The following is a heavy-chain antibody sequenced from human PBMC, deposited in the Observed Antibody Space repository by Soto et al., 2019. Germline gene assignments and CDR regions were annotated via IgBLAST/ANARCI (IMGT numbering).Heavy chain of an antibody. CDR3: ARDTPPTDY. CDR2: ISAYNTNT. J-gene: IGHJ4*02. Sequence: QVQLVQSGAEVKKPGASVKVSCKTSGYTFTSYHISWVRQAPGQGLEWMGWISAYNTNTNYAQKFKGRVTMTTDTVTSTAYMELRSLRADDTAVYYCARDTPPTDYWGQGTLVTVSS. V-gene: IGHV1-18*01. CDR1: GYTFTSYH.